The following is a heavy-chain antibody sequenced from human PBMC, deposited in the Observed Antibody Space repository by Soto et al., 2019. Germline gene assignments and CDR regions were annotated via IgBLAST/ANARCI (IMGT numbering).Heavy chain of an antibody. CDR3: ARRSPRITMVRGVTDFDY. Sequence: PGESLKISCKGSGYSFTSYWISWVRQMPGKGLEWMGRIDPSDSYTNYSPSFQGHVTISADKSISTAYLQWSSLKASDTAMYYCARRSPRITMVRGVTDFDYWGQGTLVTVSS. CDR1: GYSFTSYW. J-gene: IGHJ4*02. CDR2: IDPSDSYT. D-gene: IGHD3-10*01. V-gene: IGHV5-10-1*01.